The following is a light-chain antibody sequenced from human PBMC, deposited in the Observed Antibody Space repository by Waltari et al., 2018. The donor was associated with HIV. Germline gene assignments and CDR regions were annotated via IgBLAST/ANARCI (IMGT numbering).Light chain of an antibody. J-gene: IGKJ3*01. CDR2: WAS. CDR1: QSVLYSSNNKNY. CDR3: QQYYSTLFT. Sequence: DIVMTQSPDSLAVSLGERATINCKSSQSVLYSSNNKNYLAWYQKKPGQPPKLLIYWASTRESGVPDRFSGSGSGTDFTLTISSLQAEDVAVYYCQQYYSTLFTFGPGTKVDIK. V-gene: IGKV4-1*01.